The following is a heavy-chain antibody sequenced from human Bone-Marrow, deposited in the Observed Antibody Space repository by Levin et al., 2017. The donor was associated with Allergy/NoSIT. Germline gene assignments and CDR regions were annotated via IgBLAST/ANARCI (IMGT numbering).Heavy chain of an antibody. J-gene: IGHJ4*02. V-gene: IGHV3-7*03. CDR2: IRQDGRET. D-gene: IGHD2-15*01. Sequence: GGSLRLSCAASAFIFNNYWMNWVRQAPGKGLEWVANIRQDGRETYYVDSVKGRFTISRDNAKNSLYLHMSSLRAEDTAIYYCGGAAARPHANYVDYWGQGTLVTVSS. CDR1: AFIFNNYW. CDR3: GGAAARPHANYVDY.